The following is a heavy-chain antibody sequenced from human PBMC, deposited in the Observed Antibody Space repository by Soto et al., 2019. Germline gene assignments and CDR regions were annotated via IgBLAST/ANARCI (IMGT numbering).Heavy chain of an antibody. CDR1: GGYISSSSYY. D-gene: IGHD2-15*01. J-gene: IGHJ4*02. CDR3: ARQFIVSRSILDY. Sequence: SETLSLTCTVSGGYISSSSYYWGWIRQPPGKGLEWIGSIYYSGSTYYNPSLKSRVTISVDTSKNQFSLKLSSVTAADTAVYYCARQFIVSRSILDYWGQGTLVTVSS. V-gene: IGHV4-39*01. CDR2: IYYSGST.